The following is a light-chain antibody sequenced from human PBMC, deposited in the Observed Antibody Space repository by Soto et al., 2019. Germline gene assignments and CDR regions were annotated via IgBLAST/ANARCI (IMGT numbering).Light chain of an antibody. Sequence: QSALTQPASVSGSPGQSITISCAGTMRDVGAYNLVSWYQQHPGRAPQLIIYEVRNRPSGISFRFSGSKSGNTASLTISGIQAEDEADYYCSSYTSKSSLIFGGGTKLTVL. CDR3: SSYTSKSSLI. CDR2: EVR. V-gene: IGLV2-14*01. CDR1: MRDVGAYNL. J-gene: IGLJ2*01.